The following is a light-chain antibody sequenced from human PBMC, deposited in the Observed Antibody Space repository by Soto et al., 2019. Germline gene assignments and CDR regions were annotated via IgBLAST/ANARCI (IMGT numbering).Light chain of an antibody. CDR3: QQYGSPPPYT. Sequence: ENVLTQSPVTLSLSPGERATLSCRASQSVTSNKVAWFQQKPGQAPRLLIRAASSRATGIPDRFSGSGSATHFTLTISRLEPEDFAVYYSQQYGSPPPYTFGQGTKLEIK. J-gene: IGKJ2*01. V-gene: IGKV3-20*01. CDR1: QSVTSNK. CDR2: AAS.